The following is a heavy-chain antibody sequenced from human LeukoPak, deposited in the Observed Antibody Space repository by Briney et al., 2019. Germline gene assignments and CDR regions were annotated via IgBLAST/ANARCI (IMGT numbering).Heavy chain of an antibody. CDR1: GGSISSSSYY. CDR3: ARRSTHYWYFDL. V-gene: IGHV4-39*01. Sequence: SETLSLTCTVSGGSISSSSYYWGWIRQPPGKGLEWIGSIYYSGSTYYNPSLKSRVTISVDTSKNQFSLKLSSVTAADTAVYYCARRSTHYWYFDLWGRGTLVTVSS. J-gene: IGHJ2*01. D-gene: IGHD4-11*01. CDR2: IYYSGST.